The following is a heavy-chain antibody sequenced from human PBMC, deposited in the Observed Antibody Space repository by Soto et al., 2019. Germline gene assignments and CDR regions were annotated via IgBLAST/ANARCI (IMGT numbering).Heavy chain of an antibody. D-gene: IGHD4-17*01. Sequence: SETPSLSSTLCSGTICSTSYDVGWISQPPGKGLEWIGSIYYSGSTYYNPSLKSRVTISVDTSKNQFSLKLSSVTAADTAVYYCARQATGSYGGAFDYWGQGTQVTVSS. CDR3: ARQATGSYGGAFDY. CDR1: SGTICSTSYD. CDR2: IYYSGST. V-gene: IGHV4-39*01. J-gene: IGHJ4*02.